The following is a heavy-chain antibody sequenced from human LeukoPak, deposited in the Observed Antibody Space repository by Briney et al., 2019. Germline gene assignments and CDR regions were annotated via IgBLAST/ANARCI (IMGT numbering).Heavy chain of an antibody. CDR1: GGSISSGGYY. J-gene: IGHJ4*02. CDR2: IYYSGST. D-gene: IGHD3-3*01. Sequence: SQTLSLTCTVSGGSISSGGYYWSWIRQHPGKGLEWIGYIYYSGSTYYNLSLKSRVTISVDTSKNQFSLKLSSVTAADTAVYYCARAEYDFSPGFDYWGQGTLVTVSS. V-gene: IGHV4-31*03. CDR3: ARAEYDFSPGFDY.